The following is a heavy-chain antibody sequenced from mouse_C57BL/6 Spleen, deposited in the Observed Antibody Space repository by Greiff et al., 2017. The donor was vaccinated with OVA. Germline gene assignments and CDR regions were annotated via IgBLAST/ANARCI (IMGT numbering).Heavy chain of an antibody. D-gene: IGHD2-5*01. Sequence: VQLQQPGAELVKPGASVKLSCKASGYTFTSYWMQWVKQRPGQGLEWIGEIDPSDSYTNYNQKFKGKATLTVDTSSSTAYMQLSSLTSEDSAVYYCARRNYSNYRADRGQGTLVTVSA. CDR3: ARRNYSNYRAD. CDR2: IDPSDSYT. CDR1: GYTFTSYW. J-gene: IGHJ3*01. V-gene: IGHV1-50*01.